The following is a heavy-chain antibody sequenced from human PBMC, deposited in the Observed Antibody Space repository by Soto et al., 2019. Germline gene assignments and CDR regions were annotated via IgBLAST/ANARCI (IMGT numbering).Heavy chain of an antibody. Sequence: PSETLSLTCAVYGGSFSGYYWSWIRQPPGKGLEWIGEINHSGSTNYNPSLKSRVTISVDTSKNQFSLKLGSVTAADTAVYYCAAEETYYYGSGSYYTFDYWGQGTLVTVSS. J-gene: IGHJ4*02. V-gene: IGHV4-34*01. CDR3: AAEETYYYGSGSYYTFDY. CDR1: GGSFSGYY. D-gene: IGHD3-10*01. CDR2: INHSGST.